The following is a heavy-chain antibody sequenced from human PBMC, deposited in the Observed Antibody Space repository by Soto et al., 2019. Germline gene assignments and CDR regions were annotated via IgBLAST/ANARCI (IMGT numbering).Heavy chain of an antibody. J-gene: IGHJ3*02. D-gene: IGHD3-22*01. CDR1: GFTFSSYA. CDR3: AKVAGTMIVVVTPDAFDI. CDR2: ISVSGGST. Sequence: GGSLRLSCAASGFTFSSYAMSWVRQAPGKGLEWVSAISVSGGSTYYADSVKGRFTISRDNSKNTLYLQMNSLRAEDTAVYYCAKVAGTMIVVVTPDAFDIWGQGTMVTVSS. V-gene: IGHV3-23*01.